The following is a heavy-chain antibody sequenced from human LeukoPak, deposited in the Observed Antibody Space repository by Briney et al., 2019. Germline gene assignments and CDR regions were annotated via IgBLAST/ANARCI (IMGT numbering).Heavy chain of an antibody. Sequence: GGSLRLSCAAFSNDVMSWVRQAPGKGLEWVSSISNIGGSTYYADSVKGRFTISRDNSKNTVSLQMNSLRAEDTAVYYCTTGPNLYYLDYWGQGTLVTVSS. CDR1: SNDV. CDR2: ISNIGGST. CDR3: TTGPNLYYLDY. J-gene: IGHJ4*02. V-gene: IGHV3-23*01.